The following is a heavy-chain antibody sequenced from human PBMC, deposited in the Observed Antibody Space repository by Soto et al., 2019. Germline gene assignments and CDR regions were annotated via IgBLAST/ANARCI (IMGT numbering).Heavy chain of an antibody. CDR2: IWSAGSKE. J-gene: IGHJ6*02. CDR1: GLTFNRNG. D-gene: IGHD1-1*01. Sequence: GGTLRLPCSASGLTFNRNGMHSVRQAPGKGLEWVAVIWSAGSKEYYSDSVKGRFTISRDTSKNLRYQLKNSVRVEATAVYFGARDRPAGNSFFSGKDAWGQGTT. CDR3: ARDRPAGNSFFSGKDA. V-gene: IGHV3-33*01.